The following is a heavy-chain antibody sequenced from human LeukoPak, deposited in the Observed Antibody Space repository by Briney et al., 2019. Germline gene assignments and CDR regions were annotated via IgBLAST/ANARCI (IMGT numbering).Heavy chain of an antibody. V-gene: IGHV1-69*06. CDR3: AREEVVVAAGHAFDI. Sequence: SVKVSCKASGGTFSSYAISWVRQAPGQGLEWMGGIISIFGTANYAQKFQGRVTITADKSTSTAYMGLSSLRSEDTAVYYCAREEVVVAAGHAFDIWGQGTMVAVA. J-gene: IGHJ3*02. CDR1: GGTFSSYA. D-gene: IGHD2-15*01. CDR2: IISIFGTA.